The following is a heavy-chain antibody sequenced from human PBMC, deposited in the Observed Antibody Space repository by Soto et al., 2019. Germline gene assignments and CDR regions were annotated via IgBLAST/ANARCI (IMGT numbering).Heavy chain of an antibody. V-gene: IGHV4-34*01. CDR3: ARARVRGVIRVYYYYGMDV. D-gene: IGHD3-10*01. CDR1: GGSFSGYY. Sequence: SETLSLTCAVYGGSFSGYYWSWIRQPPGKGLEWIGEINHSGSTNHNPSLKSRVTTSVDTSKNQFSLKLSSVTAADTAVYYCARARVRGVIRVYYYYGMDVWGQGTTVTVSS. J-gene: IGHJ6*02. CDR2: INHSGST.